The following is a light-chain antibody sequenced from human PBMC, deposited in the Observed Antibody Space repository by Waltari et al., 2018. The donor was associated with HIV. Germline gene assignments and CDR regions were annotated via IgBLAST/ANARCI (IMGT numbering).Light chain of an antibody. V-gene: IGLV1-47*01. J-gene: IGLJ1*01. CDR1: SSNIENDT. Sequence: QSVLTQPPSASGAPGRRVTISSSGSSSNIENDTVYWFQQFPGAAPKLLIYKDTQRPSGVPDRFTGSKSGTSASLAIGELRSDDEADYYCVGWDSRLRGYVCGAGTKVTVL. CDR3: VGWDSRLRGYV. CDR2: KDT.